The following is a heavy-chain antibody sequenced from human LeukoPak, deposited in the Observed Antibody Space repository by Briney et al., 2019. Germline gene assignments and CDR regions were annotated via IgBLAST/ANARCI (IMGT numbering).Heavy chain of an antibody. CDR3: ARAWSSRYSGSYFSLGY. V-gene: IGHV3-21*01. CDR1: GFTFSSYS. J-gene: IGHJ4*02. Sequence: GGSLRLSCVASGFTFSSYSMNWVRQAPGKGLEWVSSISISSSYIYYADSVKGRFTISRDNAKNSLYLQMNSLRAEDTAVYYCARAWSSRYSGSYFSLGYWGQGTLVTVSS. D-gene: IGHD1-26*01. CDR2: ISISSSYI.